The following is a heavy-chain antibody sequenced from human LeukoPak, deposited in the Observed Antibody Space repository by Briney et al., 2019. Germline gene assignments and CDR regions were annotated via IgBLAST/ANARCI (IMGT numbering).Heavy chain of an antibody. J-gene: IGHJ4*02. CDR2: INDESSDI. CDR1: GFTFSLYA. Sequence: GGSLRLSCAASGFTFSLYAMKWVRQAPGKGLEWVSYINDESSDIHYAGSVRGRFTISRDDARQTLYLQLSSLRVEDTAVYYCARDTFQPGLIDSWGQGTLVTVSS. D-gene: IGHD2-2*01. V-gene: IGHV3-21*05. CDR3: ARDTFQPGLIDS.